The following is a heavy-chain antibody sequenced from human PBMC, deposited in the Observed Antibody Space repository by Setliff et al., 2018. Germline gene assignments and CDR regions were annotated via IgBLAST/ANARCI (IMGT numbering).Heavy chain of an antibody. J-gene: IGHJ4*02. D-gene: IGHD2-2*01. V-gene: IGHV4-39*07. CDR3: ARAKGYCSSTSCRIYYFDY. Sequence: TLSLTCTVSGGSISSSIYYWGWIRQPPGKGLEWIGSIYYSGSTYYNPSLKSRVTISVDTSKNQFSLKLSSVTAADTAVYYCARAKGYCSSTSCRIYYFDYWGQGTLVTVSS. CDR1: GGSISSSIYY. CDR2: IYYSGST.